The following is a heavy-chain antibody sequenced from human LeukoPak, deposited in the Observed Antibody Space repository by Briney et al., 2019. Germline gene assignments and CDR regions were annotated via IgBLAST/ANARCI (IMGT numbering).Heavy chain of an antibody. CDR3: ATLRGGDVGY. V-gene: IGHV4-59*01. Sequence: SETLSLTCTVSGGSISSYYWSWIRQPPGKGLEWIGYIYYSRSTNYNPSLKSRVTISVDTSKNQFSLKLSSVTAADTAVYYCATLRGGDVGYWGQGTLVTVSS. CDR1: GGSISSYY. CDR2: IYYSRST. D-gene: IGHD2-21*02. J-gene: IGHJ4*02.